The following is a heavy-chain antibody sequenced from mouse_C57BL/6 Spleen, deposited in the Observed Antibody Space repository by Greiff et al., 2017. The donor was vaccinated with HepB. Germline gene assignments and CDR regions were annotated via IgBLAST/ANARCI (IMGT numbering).Heavy chain of an antibody. CDR3: ARGRGNFDV. CDR2: ISDGGSYT. CDR1: GFTFSSYA. Sequence: EVKLVESGGGLVKPGGSLKLSCAASGFTFSSYAMSWVRQTPEKRLEWVATISDGGSYTYYPDNVKGRFTISRDNAKNNLYLQMSHLKSEDTAMYYCARGRGNFDVWGTGTTVTVSS. J-gene: IGHJ1*03. V-gene: IGHV5-4*03.